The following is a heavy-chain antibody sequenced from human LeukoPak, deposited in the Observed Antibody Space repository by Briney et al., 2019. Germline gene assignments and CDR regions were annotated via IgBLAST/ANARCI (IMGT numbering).Heavy chain of an antibody. Sequence: GGSLRLSCAASGFTFDDYAMHWVRQPPGKGLEWVSLISGDGGSTYYADSVKGRFTISRDNSKNTLYLQMNSLRGEDTAVYYCAKQMIVSDYWGQGTLVTVSS. CDR1: GFTFDDYA. CDR2: ISGDGGST. D-gene: IGHD3-22*01. V-gene: IGHV3-43*02. CDR3: AKQMIVSDY. J-gene: IGHJ4*02.